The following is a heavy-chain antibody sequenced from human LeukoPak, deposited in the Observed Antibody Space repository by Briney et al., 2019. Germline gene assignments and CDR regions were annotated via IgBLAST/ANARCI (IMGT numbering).Heavy chain of an antibody. CDR3: ARDNSVGDYAWWFDP. CDR1: GYTFTSYA. Sequence: ASVKVSCKASGYTFTSYAMNWVRQAPGQGLEWMGIINPSGGSTSYAQKFQGRVTMTRDMSTSTVYMELSSLRSEDTAVYYCARDNSVGDYAWWFDPWGQGTLVTVSS. CDR2: INPSGGST. V-gene: IGHV1-46*01. J-gene: IGHJ5*02. D-gene: IGHD1-26*01.